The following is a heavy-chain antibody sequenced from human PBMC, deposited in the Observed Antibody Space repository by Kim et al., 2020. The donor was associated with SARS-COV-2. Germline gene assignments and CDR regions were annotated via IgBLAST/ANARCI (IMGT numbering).Heavy chain of an antibody. V-gene: IGHV3-21*01. J-gene: IGHJ4*02. Sequence: YIYYADSVKGRFTISRDNAKNSLYLQMNSLRAEDTAVYYCARGARSPYDYWGQGTLVTVSS. CDR3: ARGARSPYDY. CDR2: YI. D-gene: IGHD6-13*01.